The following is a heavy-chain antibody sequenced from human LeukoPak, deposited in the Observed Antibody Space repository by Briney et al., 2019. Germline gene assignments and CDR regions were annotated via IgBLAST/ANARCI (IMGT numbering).Heavy chain of an antibody. Sequence: PSETLSLTCTVSGGSISSYYWSWIRQPPGKGLEWIGYIYYSGSTNYNPSLKSRVTISVDTSKNQFSLKLSSVTAADTAVYYCARVGIAALHDAFDIWGQGTMVTASS. CDR3: ARVGIAALHDAFDI. CDR1: GGSISSYY. J-gene: IGHJ3*02. V-gene: IGHV4-59*01. D-gene: IGHD6-6*01. CDR2: IYYSGST.